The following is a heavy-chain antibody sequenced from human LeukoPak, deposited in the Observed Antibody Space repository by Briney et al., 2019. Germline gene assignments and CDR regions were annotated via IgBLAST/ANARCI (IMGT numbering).Heavy chain of an antibody. CDR1: GFTVSSIY. V-gene: IGHV3-66*01. CDR2: IYSGGST. J-gene: IGHJ4*02. Sequence: GGTLRLSCAASGFTVSSIYMSWVRQAPGKGLEWVLVIYSGGSTYYADSVKGRFTISRDNSKNTLYLQMNSLRVEDTAVYYCARGNCSGTSCHTSYWGQGTLVTV. CDR3: ARGNCSGTSCHTSY. D-gene: IGHD2-15*01.